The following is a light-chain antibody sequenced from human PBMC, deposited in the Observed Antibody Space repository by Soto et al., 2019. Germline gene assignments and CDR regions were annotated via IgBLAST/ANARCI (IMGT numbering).Light chain of an antibody. CDR3: LQDYTYPWT. V-gene: IGKV1-6*01. Sequence: IQMTQSPSSLSASVGDRVTITCRASQGISNELGWYQQRPGKAPKVLIYGASNLQSGVPSRFSGSASGTDFTLTISSLQTEDFATYYCLQDYTYPWTFGHGTKVDMK. CDR1: QGISNE. J-gene: IGKJ1*01. CDR2: GAS.